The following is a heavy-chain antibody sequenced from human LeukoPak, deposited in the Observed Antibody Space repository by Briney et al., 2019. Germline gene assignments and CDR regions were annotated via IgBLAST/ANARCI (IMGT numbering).Heavy chain of an antibody. CDR2: IKEHGSEK. J-gene: IGHJ4*02. V-gene: IGHV3-7*01. CDR3: ASDRGRRHGTADY. CDR1: GFTFSGYW. D-gene: IGHD3-10*01. Sequence: PGGSLRLSCAASGFTFSGYWMSWVRQAPGKGLECVANIKEHGSEKYYADSVNGRFTISRDNAKNLLYLQMNSLRAEDTAVYYCASDRGRRHGTADYWGQGTLVTVSS.